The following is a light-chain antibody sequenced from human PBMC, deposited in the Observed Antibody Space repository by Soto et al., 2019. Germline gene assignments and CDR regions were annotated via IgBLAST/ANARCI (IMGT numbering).Light chain of an antibody. CDR2: GAS. Sequence: EIVLTQSPGTLSLSPGERATLSCRASQSVSSSYLAWYQQKPGQAPRLLIYGASSRATGIPDRFSGSGSGADFTLTISRLEPEDFAVFYCRQYETSPWTFGQGTKVEIK. CDR1: QSVSSSY. CDR3: RQYETSPWT. J-gene: IGKJ1*01. V-gene: IGKV3-20*01.